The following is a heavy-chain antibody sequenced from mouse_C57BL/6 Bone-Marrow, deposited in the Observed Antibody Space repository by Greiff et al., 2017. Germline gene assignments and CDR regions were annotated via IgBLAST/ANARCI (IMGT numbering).Heavy chain of an antibody. V-gene: IGHV1-22*01. CDR2: INPNNGGT. J-gene: IGHJ3*01. D-gene: IGHD1-1*02. CDR1: GYTFTDYN. CDR3: ASYGAWCAY. Sequence: EVQLQQSGPELVKPGASVKMSCTASGYTFTDYNMHWVKQSHGKSLEWIGYINPNNGGTSYNQKFKGNATLTVTKSSSTAYMELRSLTSEESAVYYWASYGAWCAYWGQGTLVTVSA.